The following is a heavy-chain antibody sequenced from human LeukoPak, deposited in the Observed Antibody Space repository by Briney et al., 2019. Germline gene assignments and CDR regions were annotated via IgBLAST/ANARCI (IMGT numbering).Heavy chain of an antibody. CDR2: INPNSGGT. CDR3: ARDCDTSCYYSGGP. CDR1: GYTFTGYY. D-gene: IGHD2-2*01. Sequence: GASVKVSCKASGYTFTGYYMHWVRQAPGQGLEWMGWINPNSGGTNYAQKFQGRVTMTRDTSISTAYMELSRLRSDDTAVYYCARDCDTSCYYSGGPWGQGTLVTVSS. V-gene: IGHV1-2*02. J-gene: IGHJ5*02.